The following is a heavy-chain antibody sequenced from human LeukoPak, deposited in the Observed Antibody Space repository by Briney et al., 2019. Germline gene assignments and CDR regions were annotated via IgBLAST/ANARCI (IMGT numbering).Heavy chain of an antibody. CDR1: GFTFSNYW. CDR2: INRDGSST. Sequence: GGSLRLSCAASGFTFSNYWMHWVRQAPGKGLVWVSRINRDGSSTDYLDSVKGRFTISRDNARNTLYLKMNSLRAEDTAVYYCAKGAPTTVTTRYFDYWGQGTLVTVSS. V-gene: IGHV3-74*01. D-gene: IGHD4-17*01. J-gene: IGHJ4*02. CDR3: AKGAPTTVTTRYFDY.